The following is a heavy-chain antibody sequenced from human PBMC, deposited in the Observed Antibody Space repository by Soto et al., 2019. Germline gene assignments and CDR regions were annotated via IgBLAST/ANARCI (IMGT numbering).Heavy chain of an antibody. D-gene: IGHD2-8*01. J-gene: IGHJ4*02. V-gene: IGHV3-9*01. CDR3: AKDVYCTNGVCYTFDY. CDR2: SSWNSGSI. CDR1: GFTFSSYG. Sequence: SLSLSCAASGFTFSSYGMYWVRQAPGKGLEWVSGSSWNSGSIGYADSVKGRFTISRDNAKNSLYLQMNSLRAEDTALYYCAKDVYCTNGVCYTFDYWGQGTLVTVSS.